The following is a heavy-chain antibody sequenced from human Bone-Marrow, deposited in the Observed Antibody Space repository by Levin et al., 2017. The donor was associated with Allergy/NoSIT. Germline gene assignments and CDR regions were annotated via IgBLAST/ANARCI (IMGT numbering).Heavy chain of an antibody. V-gene: IGHV3-23*01. CDR1: GFTFSSYA. J-gene: IGHJ4*02. CDR3: AKDMEYYDYIWGSYPSTIDY. D-gene: IGHD3-16*01. Sequence: SCAATGFTFSSYAMSWVRQAPGKGLEWVSAISGSGGSTYYADSVKGRFTISRDNSKNTLYLQMNSLRAEDTAVYYCAKDMEYYDYIWGSYPSTIDYWGQGTLVTVSS. CDR2: ISGSGGST.